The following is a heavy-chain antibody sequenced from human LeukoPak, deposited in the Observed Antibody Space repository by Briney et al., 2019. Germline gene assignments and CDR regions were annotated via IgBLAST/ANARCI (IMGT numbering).Heavy chain of an antibody. V-gene: IGHV3-30*01. J-gene: IGHJ4*02. CDR3: ARDTRYGDYYFDY. D-gene: IGHD4-17*01. CDR1: GFTFSSYA. CDR2: ISYDRSNK. Sequence: PGRSLRLSCAASGFTFSSYAMHWVRQAPGKGLEWVAVISYDRSNKYYADSVKGRFTISRDNSKNTLYLQMNSLRAEDTAVYYCARDTRYGDYYFDYWGQGTLVTVSS.